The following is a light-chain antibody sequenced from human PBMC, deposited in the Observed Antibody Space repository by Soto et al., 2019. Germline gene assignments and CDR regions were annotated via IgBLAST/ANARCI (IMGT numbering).Light chain of an antibody. Sequence: EVVVTQSPGTLSLSPGGRATLSCRASQSVTSNYLAWYQQKPGQAPRLLIHAASTRATGIPDRFSGSGSGTDFTLTIARLEPEDFAVYYCQQYGSSPRTFGQGTKVEI. CDR2: AAS. V-gene: IGKV3-20*01. CDR1: QSVTSNY. J-gene: IGKJ1*01. CDR3: QQYGSSPRT.